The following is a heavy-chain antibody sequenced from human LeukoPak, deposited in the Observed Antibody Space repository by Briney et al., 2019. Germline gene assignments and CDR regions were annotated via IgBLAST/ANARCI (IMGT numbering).Heavy chain of an antibody. D-gene: IGHD4-23*01. V-gene: IGHV1-18*01. J-gene: IGHJ4*02. CDR1: GYTFTSYG. Sequence: VASVKVSCKASGYTFTSYGISWVRQAPGQGLEWMGWISAYNGNTNYAQKLQGRVTMTTDTSTSTAYMELRSLRSDDTAVYYCARTPPYNSGGPSNFDYWGQGTLVTVSS. CDR3: ARTPPYNSGGPSNFDY. CDR2: ISAYNGNT.